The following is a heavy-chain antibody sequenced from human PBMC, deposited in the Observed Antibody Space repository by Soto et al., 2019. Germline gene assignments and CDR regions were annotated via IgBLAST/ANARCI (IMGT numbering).Heavy chain of an antibody. CDR2: IIPIFGTA. J-gene: IGHJ4*02. CDR1: GYTFTSYY. V-gene: IGHV1-69*13. CDR3: ARSSGSYRWYFDY. Sequence: SVKVSCKASGYTFTSYYMHWVRQAPGQGLEWMGGIIPIFGTANYAQKFQGRVTITADESTSTAYMELSSLRSEDTAVYYCARSSGSYRWYFDYWGQRTLVTVSS. D-gene: IGHD1-26*01.